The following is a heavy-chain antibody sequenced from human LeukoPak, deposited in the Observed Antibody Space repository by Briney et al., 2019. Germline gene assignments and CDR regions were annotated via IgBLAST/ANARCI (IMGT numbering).Heavy chain of an antibody. Sequence: SETLSLASTVSGGSISSYYWSWIRQPPGKGLEWIGYIYYSGSTNYNPSLKSRVTISVDTSKNQFSLKLSSVTAADTAVYYCARGAYGPIAVAGQDAFDIWGQGTMVTVSS. CDR1: GGSISSYY. V-gene: IGHV4-59*01. J-gene: IGHJ3*02. CDR2: IYYSGST. D-gene: IGHD6-19*01. CDR3: ARGAYGPIAVAGQDAFDI.